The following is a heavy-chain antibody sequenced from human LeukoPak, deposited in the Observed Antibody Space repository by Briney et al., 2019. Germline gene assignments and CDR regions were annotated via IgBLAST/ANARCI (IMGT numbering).Heavy chain of an antibody. Sequence: GGSLRLSCAASGFSFSSYAMTWVRQAPGKGLEWVSRISGGGSSTYCADSVKGRFTIARDNSKNTLYLQMNSLRAEDTAVYYCAKDGASGESAAAPFDYWGQGTLVTVSS. CDR2: ISGGGSST. D-gene: IGHD6-13*01. J-gene: IGHJ4*02. V-gene: IGHV3-23*01. CDR3: AKDGASGESAAAPFDY. CDR1: GFSFSSYA.